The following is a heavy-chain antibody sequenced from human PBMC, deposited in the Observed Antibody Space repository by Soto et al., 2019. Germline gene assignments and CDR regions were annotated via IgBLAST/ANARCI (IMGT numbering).Heavy chain of an antibody. D-gene: IGHD3-16*01. Sequence: QVQLVESGGGLVKPGGSLRLSCAASGFTFSDYYMSWIRQAPVNGLEWVSYISSSGSTIYYADSVKGRFTISRDNAKNSLYLQMNSLRAEYTALYYCARGPYDYVWGSEPPHFDYWGQGTLVTVAS. CDR1: GFTFSDYY. CDR3: ARGPYDYVWGSEPPHFDY. V-gene: IGHV3-11*01. J-gene: IGHJ4*02. CDR2: ISSSGSTI.